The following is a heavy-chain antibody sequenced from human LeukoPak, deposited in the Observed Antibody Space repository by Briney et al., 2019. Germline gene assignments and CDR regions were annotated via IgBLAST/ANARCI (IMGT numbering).Heavy chain of an antibody. CDR3: AREVGDGLQDY. CDR1: GGSISRYY. D-gene: IGHD4-11*01. Sequence: PSETLSLTCTVSGGSISRYYWSWIRQPPGKGLEWIGYIYYSGSTNYNPSLKSRVTISVDTSKNQFSLKLSSVTAADTAVYYCAREVGDGLQDYWGQGTLVTVSS. CDR2: IYYSGST. J-gene: IGHJ4*02. V-gene: IGHV4-59*01.